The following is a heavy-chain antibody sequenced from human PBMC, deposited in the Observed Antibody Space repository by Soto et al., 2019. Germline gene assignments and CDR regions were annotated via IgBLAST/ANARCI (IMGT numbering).Heavy chain of an antibody. Sequence: LRLSCAASGFSFSTYSMNWVRQAPGKGLEWVSSISSRSDTYYADSVKGRFTISRDNAKNSVSLQMDSLRAEDAAVYYCAREETAWPLAYGLDVWGQGTTVTVSS. V-gene: IGHV3-21*01. D-gene: IGHD2-21*02. CDR1: GFSFSTYS. J-gene: IGHJ6*02. CDR2: ISSRSDT. CDR3: AREETAWPLAYGLDV.